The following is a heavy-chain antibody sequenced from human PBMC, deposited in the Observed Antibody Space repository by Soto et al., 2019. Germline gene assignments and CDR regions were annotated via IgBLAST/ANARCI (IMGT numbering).Heavy chain of an antibody. D-gene: IGHD3-3*01. V-gene: IGHV4-59*12. CDR2: IYYSGST. CDR3: ARDSDSRVGTIFGVVTRTPYGMDV. J-gene: IGHJ6*02. Sequence: SETLSLTCTVSGGSISSYYRSWIRQPPGKGLEWIGYIYYSGSTNYTPSLKSRVTISVDTSKNQFSLKLSSVTAADTAVYYCARDSDSRVGTIFGVVTRTPYGMDVWGQGTTVTVSS. CDR1: GGSISSYY.